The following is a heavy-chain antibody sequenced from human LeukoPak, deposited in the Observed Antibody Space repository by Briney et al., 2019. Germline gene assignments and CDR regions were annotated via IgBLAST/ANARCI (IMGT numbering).Heavy chain of an antibody. Sequence: GGSLRLSCAASGFTFSSYAMSWVRQAPGKGLEWVANIKQDGSEKYYVDSVKGRFTISRDNAKNSLYLQMNSLRAEDTAVYYCARRGYYDSSGYSDYWGQGTLVTVPS. CDR2: IKQDGSEK. CDR1: GFTFSSYA. D-gene: IGHD3-22*01. V-gene: IGHV3-7*01. CDR3: ARRGYYDSSGYSDY. J-gene: IGHJ4*02.